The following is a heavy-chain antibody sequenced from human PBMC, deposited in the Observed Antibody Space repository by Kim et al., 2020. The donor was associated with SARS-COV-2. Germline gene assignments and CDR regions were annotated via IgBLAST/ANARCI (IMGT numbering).Heavy chain of an antibody. D-gene: IGHD2-2*01. V-gene: IGHV1-2*02. J-gene: IGHJ4*01. CDR1: GYTFTDYY. CDR2: INPDSGAT. CDR3: ARVMEYCTGTSCAMFDF. Sequence: ASVKASCKTSGYTFTDYYMHWVRQAPGQGLEWMGWINPDSGATNYAQKFQGRVALTRDTSINTAYMDLSRLRSDDTAVYYCARVMEYCTGTSCAMFDFWG.